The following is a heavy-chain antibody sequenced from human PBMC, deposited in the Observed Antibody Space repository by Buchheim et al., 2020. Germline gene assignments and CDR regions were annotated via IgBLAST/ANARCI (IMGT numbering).Heavy chain of an antibody. V-gene: IGHV3-48*01. CDR2: MSSSSNTI. CDR3: GRDDCTNGICYNWFDP. J-gene: IGHJ5*02. D-gene: IGHD2-8*01. Sequence: EVQLVESGGGLVQPGGSLRLSCAASGFTFRNSSMNWVRQAPGKGRGWVSYMSSSSNTIYYADSVKGRFTISRDNSTSSMFLQMNSLGAEDTAVYYCGRDDCTNGICYNWFDPWGQGTL. CDR1: GFTFRNSS.